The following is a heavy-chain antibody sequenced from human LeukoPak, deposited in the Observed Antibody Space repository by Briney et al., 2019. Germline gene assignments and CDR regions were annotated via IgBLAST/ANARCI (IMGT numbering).Heavy chain of an antibody. CDR3: AADYGDYLSPSD. CDR2: TSYDGTNK. V-gene: IGHV3-30*04. CDR1: GFNFRDSA. Sequence: GGSLRLSCAASGFNFRDSAMHWVRQPPGKGLEGVAVTSYDGTNKYYADSVKGRFTISRDNSKNTLYLQMNSLTLEDTAVYYCAADYGDYLSPSDWGQGTLVAVSS. D-gene: IGHD4-17*01. J-gene: IGHJ4*02.